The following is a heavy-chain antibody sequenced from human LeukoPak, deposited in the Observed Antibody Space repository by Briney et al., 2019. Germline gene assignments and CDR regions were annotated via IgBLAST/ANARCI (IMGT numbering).Heavy chain of an antibody. CDR2: IYYSGST. Sequence: SETLSPTCTVSGGSISSYYWSWIRQPPGKGLEWIGYIYYSGSTNYNPSLKSRVTISVDTSKNQFSLRLSSLTAADTALYYCARDRKYYYHMDVWGKGTTVTVSS. CDR1: GGSISSYY. V-gene: IGHV4-59*12. D-gene: IGHD1-14*01. CDR3: ARDRKYYYHMDV. J-gene: IGHJ6*03.